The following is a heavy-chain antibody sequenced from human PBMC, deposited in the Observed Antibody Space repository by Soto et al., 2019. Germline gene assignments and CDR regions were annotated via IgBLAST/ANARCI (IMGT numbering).Heavy chain of an antibody. CDR1: GFTFSSYG. D-gene: IGHD4-17*01. V-gene: IGHV3-30*18. Sequence: GGSLRLSCAASGFTFSSYGMHWVRQAPGKGLEWVAVISYDGSNKYYADSVKGRFTISRDNSKNTLYLQMNSLRAEDTAVYYCAKGLTTVIFEYFQHWGQGTLVTVSS. J-gene: IGHJ1*01. CDR3: AKGLTTVIFEYFQH. CDR2: ISYDGSNK.